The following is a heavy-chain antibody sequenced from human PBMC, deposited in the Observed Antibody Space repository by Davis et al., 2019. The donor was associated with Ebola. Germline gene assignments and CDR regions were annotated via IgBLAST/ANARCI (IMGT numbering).Heavy chain of an antibody. D-gene: IGHD2-2*01. J-gene: IGHJ4*02. CDR2: INHSGST. V-gene: IGHV4-34*01. Sequence: PSETLSLTCAVYGGSFSGYYWSWIRQPPGKGLEWIGEINHSGSTNYNPSLKSRVTISVDTSKNQFSLKLSSVTAADTAVYYCAREGTGGYALDYWGQGTLVTVSS. CDR3: AREGTGGYALDY. CDR1: GGSFSGYY.